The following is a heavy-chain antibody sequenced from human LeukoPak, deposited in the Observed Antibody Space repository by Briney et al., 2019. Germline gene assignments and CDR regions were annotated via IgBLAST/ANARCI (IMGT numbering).Heavy chain of an antibody. CDR3: ARGKTSQNIVTRKTYNWFDP. V-gene: IGHV3-30*04. Sequence: GGSLRLSCAASGFTFSSYVMHWVRQAPGKGLEWVAIISYDGSNEYYADSVKGRSTISRDNAKNSLYLQMKSLRAEDTAVYYCARGKTSQNIVTRKTYNWFDPWGQGTLVTVSS. D-gene: IGHD2/OR15-2a*01. CDR2: ISYDGSNE. J-gene: IGHJ5*02. CDR1: GFTFSSYV.